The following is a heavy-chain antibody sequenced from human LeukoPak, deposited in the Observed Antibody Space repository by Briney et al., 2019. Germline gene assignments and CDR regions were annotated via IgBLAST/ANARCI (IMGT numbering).Heavy chain of an antibody. Sequence: GGSLRLSCAASGFTFSSYWMSWVRQAPGKGLEWVANIKQDGSEKYYVDSVKGRFTISRDNAKNSLYLQMDSLRAEDTAVYYCARDRSSGWWNYFDYWGQGTLVTVSS. CDR1: GFTFSSYW. CDR3: ARDRSSGWWNYFDY. V-gene: IGHV3-7*01. J-gene: IGHJ4*02. D-gene: IGHD6-19*01. CDR2: IKQDGSEK.